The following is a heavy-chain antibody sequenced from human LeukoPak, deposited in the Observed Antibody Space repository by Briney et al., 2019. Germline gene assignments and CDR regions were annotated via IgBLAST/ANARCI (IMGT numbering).Heavy chain of an antibody. Sequence: GGSLRLSCEGSGFTFNNYGMSWVRQAPGKGLEWVAGISGSGDGANYADSVKGRFTISRDNSKNRLFLHMNSLRAEDTAVYYCARVLDFWSGYSRRFDYWGQGTLVTVSS. CDR3: ARVLDFWSGYSRRFDY. CDR2: ISGSGDGA. D-gene: IGHD3-3*01. V-gene: IGHV3-23*01. CDR1: GFTFNNYG. J-gene: IGHJ4*02.